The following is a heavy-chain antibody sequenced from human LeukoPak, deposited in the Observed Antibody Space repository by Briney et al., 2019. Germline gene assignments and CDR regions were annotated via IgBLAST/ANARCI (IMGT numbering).Heavy chain of an antibody. CDR2: IIPIFGTA. CDR1: GGTFSSYA. CDR3: ARDRSLGSSWYWDYYYGMDV. V-gene: IGHV1-69*13. D-gene: IGHD6-13*01. Sequence: ALVKVSCKASGGTFSSYAISWVRQAPGQGLGWMGGIIPIFGTANYAQKFQGRVTITADESTSTAYMELSSLRSEDTAVYYCARDRSLGSSWYWDYYYGMDVWAKGPRSPSP. J-gene: IGHJ6*02.